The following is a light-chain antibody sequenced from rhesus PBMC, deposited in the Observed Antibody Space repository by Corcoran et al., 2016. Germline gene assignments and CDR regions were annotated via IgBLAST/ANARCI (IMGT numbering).Light chain of an antibody. CDR1: QIIGSW. J-gene: IGKJ2*01. CDR2: KAA. CDR3: QQYDSRPYS. Sequence: DIQMTQSPSSLSASVGDTVTITFRASQIIGSWLAWYQQKPGKALNLLDYKAATLQSGVPSRFSGSGSGTEFPCTISSLQSEYFATYYCQQYDSRPYSFGQGTKVEIK. V-gene: IGKV1-22*01.